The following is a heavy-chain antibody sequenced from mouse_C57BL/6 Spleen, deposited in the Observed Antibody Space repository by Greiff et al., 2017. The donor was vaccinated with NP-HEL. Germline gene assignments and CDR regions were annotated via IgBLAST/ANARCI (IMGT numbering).Heavy chain of an antibody. CDR1: GFSFNTYA. CDR2: IRSKSNNYAT. CDR3: VPNYGSSPWFAY. D-gene: IGHD1-1*01. J-gene: IGHJ3*01. V-gene: IGHV10-1*01. Sequence: EVQRVESGGGLVQPKGSLKLSCAASGFSFNTYAMNWVRQAPGKGLEWVARIRSKSNNYATYYADSVKDRFTISRDDSESMLYLQMNNLKTEDTAMYYCVPNYGSSPWFAYWGQRTLVTVSA.